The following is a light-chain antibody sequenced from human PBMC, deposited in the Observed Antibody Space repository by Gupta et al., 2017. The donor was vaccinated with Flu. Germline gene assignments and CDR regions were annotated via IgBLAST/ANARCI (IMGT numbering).Light chain of an antibody. CDR3: AAGEDSRNVV. J-gene: IGLJ2*01. Sequence: QSVNTYGYGSTSNSGSNNVNWHQQPPATAHKLIIYNNNQRPAGVADRVSGSKAGTAASLAISGLQAEDEAEYYCAAGEDSRNVVFGGGTKLTVL. CDR1: TSNSGSNN. CDR2: NNN. V-gene: IGLV1-44*01.